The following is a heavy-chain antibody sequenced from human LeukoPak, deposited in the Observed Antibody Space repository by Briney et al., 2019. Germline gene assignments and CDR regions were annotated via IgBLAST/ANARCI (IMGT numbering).Heavy chain of an antibody. J-gene: IGHJ5*02. Sequence: PSGTLSLTCTVSAYSISDGFLWGWIRQPPGKGLEWIGSIYHSGTTYCNPSLKSRVTMSVDTSKNQFSLKLSSVTAADTAVYYCARKGGLLLWFGELFSPFDPWGQGTLVTVSS. V-gene: IGHV4-38-2*02. CDR2: IYHSGTT. CDR3: ARKGGLLLWFGELFSPFDP. D-gene: IGHD3-10*01. CDR1: AYSISDGFL.